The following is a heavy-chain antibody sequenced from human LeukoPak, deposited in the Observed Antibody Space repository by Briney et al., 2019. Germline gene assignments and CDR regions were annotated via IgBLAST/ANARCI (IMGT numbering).Heavy chain of an antibody. CDR2: ISSSGSTI. CDR3: AREKKVVAATSYDAFDI. CDR1: GFTFSSYE. V-gene: IGHV3-48*03. Sequence: GGSLRLSCAVSGFTFSSYEMNWVRQAPGKGLEWVSYISSSGSTIYYADSVKGRFTFSRDNAKNTLYLQMNSLRAEDTAVYYCAREKKVVAATSYDAFDIWGQGTMVTVSS. D-gene: IGHD2-15*01. J-gene: IGHJ3*02.